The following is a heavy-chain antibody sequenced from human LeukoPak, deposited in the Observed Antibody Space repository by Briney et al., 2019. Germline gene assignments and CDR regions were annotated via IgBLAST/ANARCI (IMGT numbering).Heavy chain of an antibody. D-gene: IGHD6-19*01. V-gene: IGHV4-4*07. Sequence: SETLSLTCTVSGVSISHYYWTWIRQPAGGGLEWIGRIDTSGSTNYNPSLESRVTMSSDTSNIQFSLNLMSVAAADTAVYYCARGQWQIDYWGQGVLVTVSP. CDR3: ARGQWQIDY. CDR1: GVSISHYY. CDR2: IDTSGST. J-gene: IGHJ4*02.